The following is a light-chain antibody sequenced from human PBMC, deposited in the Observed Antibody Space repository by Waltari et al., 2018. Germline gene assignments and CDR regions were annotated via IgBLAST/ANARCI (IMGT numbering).Light chain of an antibody. CDR2: DVN. CDR3: SSYTSSITSI. CDR1: SSDLGSYNF. J-gene: IGLJ2*01. V-gene: IGLV2-14*03. Sequence: QSALTQPASVSGSPGQSLTLSCTGTSSDLGSYNFVSWYQQHPGQAPKLIIYDVNSRPSGVSNRFSGSKSGNTASLTISGLQAEDEADYYCSSYTSSITSIFGGGTKLTVL.